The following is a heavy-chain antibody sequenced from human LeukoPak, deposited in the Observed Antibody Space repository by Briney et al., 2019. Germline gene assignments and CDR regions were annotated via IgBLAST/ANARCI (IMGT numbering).Heavy chain of an antibody. CDR2: IDYTGDT. D-gene: IGHD1-26*01. J-gene: IGHJ4*02. CDR3: ARVHGASYIDS. V-gene: IGHV4-59*02. CDR1: GASVTTYY. Sequence: PSETLSLTCSVSGASVTTYYWTWIRQPPGKGLESIAYIDYTGDTNYNPSLKSRVAISIDTSKSQISLNLTSVTAADTGVYYCARVHGASYIDSWGQGIQVIVSS.